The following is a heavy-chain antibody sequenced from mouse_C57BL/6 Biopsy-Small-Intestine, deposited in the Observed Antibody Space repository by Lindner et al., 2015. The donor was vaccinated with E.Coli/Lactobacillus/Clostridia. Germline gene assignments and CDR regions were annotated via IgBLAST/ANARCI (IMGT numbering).Heavy chain of an antibody. CDR1: GYAFTNYL. CDR3: ARYGIYLYYFDY. D-gene: IGHD2-1*01. J-gene: IGHJ2*01. V-gene: IGHV1-54*01. CDR2: INPGSGGT. Sequence: VQLQESGAELVRPGTSVKVSCKASGYAFTNYLIEWVKQRPGQGLEWIGVINPGSGGTNYNEKFKGKATLTADKSSSTAYMQLSSLTSEDSAVYFCARYGIYLYYFDYWGQGTTLTVSS.